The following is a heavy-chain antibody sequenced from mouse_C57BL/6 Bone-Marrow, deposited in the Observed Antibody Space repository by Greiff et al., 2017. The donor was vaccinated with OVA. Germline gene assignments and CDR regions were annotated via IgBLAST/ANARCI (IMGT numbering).Heavy chain of an antibody. CDR3: ARRLGQGYAMDY. J-gene: IGHJ4*01. V-gene: IGHV5-6*01. Sequence: EVQGVESGGDLVKPGGSLKLSCAASGFTFSSYGMSWVRQTPDKRLEWVATISSGGSYTYYPDSVKGRFTISRDNDKNTLYLQMSSLKSEDTAMYYCARRLGQGYAMDYWGHGTSVTVSS. CDR1: GFTFSSYG. CDR2: ISSGGSYT. D-gene: IGHD4-1*01.